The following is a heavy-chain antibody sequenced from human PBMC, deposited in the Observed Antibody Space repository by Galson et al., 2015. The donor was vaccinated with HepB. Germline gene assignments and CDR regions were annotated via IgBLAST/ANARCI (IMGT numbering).Heavy chain of an antibody. CDR2: IIPILGIA. CDR1: GGTFSSYA. Sequence: SVKVSCKASGGTFSSYAISWVRQAPGQGLEWMGRIIPILGIANYAQKFQGRVTITADKSTSTAYMELSSLRSEDTAVYYCARVKVTVRGVIILNWFDPWGQGTLVTVSS. V-gene: IGHV1-69*04. CDR3: ARVKVTVRGVIILNWFDP. D-gene: IGHD3-10*01. J-gene: IGHJ5*02.